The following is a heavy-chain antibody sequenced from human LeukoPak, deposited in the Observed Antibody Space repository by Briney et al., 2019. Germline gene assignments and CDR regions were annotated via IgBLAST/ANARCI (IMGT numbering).Heavy chain of an antibody. CDR2: ISTDGSNT. Sequence: GGSLRLSCAASGFTFSSFWMHWVRQAPGKGLVWVSHISTDGSNTNYADSVKGRFTISRDNAKNTLYLQMNSLRAEDTAVYYCARSGNTDDYWGQGTLVTVSS. J-gene: IGHJ4*02. CDR3: ARSGNTDDY. D-gene: IGHD4-23*01. CDR1: GFTFSSFW. V-gene: IGHV3-74*01.